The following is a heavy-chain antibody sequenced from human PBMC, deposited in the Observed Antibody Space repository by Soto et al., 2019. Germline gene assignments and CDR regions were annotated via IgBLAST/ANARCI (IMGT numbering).Heavy chain of an antibody. CDR1: GGTFSSYA. CDR3: ARGDSGYSSGWYGNWFDP. J-gene: IGHJ5*02. V-gene: IGHV1-69*13. Sequence: GASVKVSCKASGGTFSSYAISWVRQAPGQGLEWMGGIIPIFGTANYAQKFQGRVTITADESTSTAYMELSSLRSEDTAVYYCARGDSGYSSGWYGNWFDPWDQGTLVTVSS. CDR2: IIPIFGTA. D-gene: IGHD6-19*01.